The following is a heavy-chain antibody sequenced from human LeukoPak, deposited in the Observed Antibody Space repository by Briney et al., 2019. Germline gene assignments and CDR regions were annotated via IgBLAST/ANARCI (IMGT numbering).Heavy chain of an antibody. CDR1: GGSISSYY. CDR2: IYYSGST. D-gene: IGHD3-10*01. CDR3: ARETTMVRGPFYNWFDP. V-gene: IGHV4-59*01. Sequence: SETLSLTCTVSGGSISSYYWSWIRQPPGKGLEWIGYIYYSGSTNYNPSLKSRVTISVDTSKSQFSLKLSSVTAADTAVYYCARETTMVRGPFYNWFDPWGQGTLVTVSS. J-gene: IGHJ5*02.